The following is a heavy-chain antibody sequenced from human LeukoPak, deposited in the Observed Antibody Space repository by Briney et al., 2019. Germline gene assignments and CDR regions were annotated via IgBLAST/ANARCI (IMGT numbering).Heavy chain of an antibody. CDR1: GFTFNSYS. CDR2: ISSSSSTI. J-gene: IGHJ4*02. V-gene: IGHV3-48*02. Sequence: GGSLRLSCAASGFTFNSYSMNWVRRAPGKGLEWVSYISSSSSTIYYTDSVKGRFTISRDNAENSLYLQMNSLRDEDTAVYYCASSYCGGDCRPSLFDYWGQGALVTVSS. CDR3: ASSYCGGDCRPSLFDY. D-gene: IGHD2-21*01.